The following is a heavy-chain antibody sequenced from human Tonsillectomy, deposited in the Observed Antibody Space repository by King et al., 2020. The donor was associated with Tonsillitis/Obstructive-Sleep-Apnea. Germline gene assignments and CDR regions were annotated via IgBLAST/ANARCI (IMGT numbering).Heavy chain of an antibody. CDR1: GYSFINYW. J-gene: IGHJ6*03. D-gene: IGHD2-15*01. CDR2: IYPGDSDT. Sequence: QLVQSGAEVKKPGESLKISCKGSGYSFINYWIGWVRQMPGKGLEWMGIIYPGDSDTSYSPSFQGQVTISADKSISTAYLQWSSLKASDTAMYYCARQGGYCSGDSCYADYSYYYMDVWGKGTTVTVSS. V-gene: IGHV5-51*01. CDR3: ARQGGYCSGDSCYADYSYYYMDV.